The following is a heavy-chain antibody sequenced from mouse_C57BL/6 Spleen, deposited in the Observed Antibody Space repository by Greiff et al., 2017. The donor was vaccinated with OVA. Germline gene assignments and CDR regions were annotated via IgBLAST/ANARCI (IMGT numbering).Heavy chain of an antibody. CDR3: TSLGTARAY. D-gene: IGHD2-14*01. V-gene: IGHV1-15*01. CDR1: GYTFTDYE. Sequence: QVQLKESGAELVRPGASVTLSCKASGYTFTDYEMHWVKQTPVHGLEWIGAIDPETGGTAYNQKFKGKAILTADKASSTAYSQLRCLTSEDSAVYCCTSLGTARAYWGQGTLVTVSA. J-gene: IGHJ3*01. CDR2: IDPETGGT.